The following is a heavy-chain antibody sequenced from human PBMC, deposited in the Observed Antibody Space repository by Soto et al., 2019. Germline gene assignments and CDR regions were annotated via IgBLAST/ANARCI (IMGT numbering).Heavy chain of an antibody. CDR3: ARSLCSSTSCYEEAGYYYYGMDV. CDR1: GYTFTSYG. Sequence: GASVKVSCKASGYTFTSYGIRWVRQAPGQGLEWMGWISASNGNTNYAQKLQGRVTMTTDTSTSTAYMELRSVRSDDTAVYYCARSLCSSTSCYEEAGYYYYGMDVWGQGTTVTVSS. D-gene: IGHD2-2*01. V-gene: IGHV1-18*01. CDR2: ISASNGNT. J-gene: IGHJ6*02.